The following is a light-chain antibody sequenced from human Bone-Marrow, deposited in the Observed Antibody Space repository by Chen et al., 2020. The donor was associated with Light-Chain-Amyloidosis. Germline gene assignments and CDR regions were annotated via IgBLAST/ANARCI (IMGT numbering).Light chain of an antibody. Sequence: SFVLTQPPSVSVTPGQTAWITCGGDDIESKSVHWYQQTPGQAPVLVVYDDSERPSGMPGRFAGFDYGNTATVTISRVEAGDEADYYCQVWDSGSNHWMFGGGTKLTVL. CDR3: QVWDSGSNHWM. V-gene: IGLV3-21*02. CDR1: DIESKS. CDR2: DDS. J-gene: IGLJ3*02.